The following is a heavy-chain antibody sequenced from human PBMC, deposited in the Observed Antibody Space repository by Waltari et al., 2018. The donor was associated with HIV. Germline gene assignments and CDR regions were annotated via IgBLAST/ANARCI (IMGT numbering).Heavy chain of an antibody. CDR2: IKDDGSEK. Sequence: EVQLMESGGGLVQSGGSLRLACADSGFTFPNYWVSWVRQTPGKGLEWVAYIKDDGSEKYYMGSVKGRFTISRDNAKNSMFLQMNSLRAEDTAVYYCARIGTFPHNYAIDFWGQGTTVTVSS. J-gene: IGHJ6*02. D-gene: IGHD1-26*01. V-gene: IGHV3-7*01. CDR3: ARIGTFPHNYAIDF. CDR1: GFTFPNYW.